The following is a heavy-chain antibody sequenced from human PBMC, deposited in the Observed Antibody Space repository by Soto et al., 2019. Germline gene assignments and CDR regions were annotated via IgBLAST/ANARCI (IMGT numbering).Heavy chain of an antibody. CDR1: GGSFSGYY. D-gene: IGHD4-17*01. J-gene: IGHJ4*02. CDR3: ARYRVDYGDPVVYYFDY. Sequence: SETLSLTCAVYGGSFSGYYWSWIRQPPGKGLEWIGEINHSGSTNYNPSLKSRVTISVDTSKSQFSLKLSSVTAADTAVYYCARYRVDYGDPVVYYFDYWGQGTLVTVSS. CDR2: INHSGST. V-gene: IGHV4-34*01.